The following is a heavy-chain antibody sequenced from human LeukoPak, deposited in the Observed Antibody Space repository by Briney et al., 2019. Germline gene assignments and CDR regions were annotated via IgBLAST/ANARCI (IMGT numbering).Heavy chain of an antibody. V-gene: IGHV4-34*01. J-gene: IGHJ4*02. CDR2: INHSGST. CDR1: GGSFSGYY. Sequence: SETLSLTCAVYGGSFSGYYWSWIRQPPGKGLEWIGEINHSGSTYYNPSLKSRLTISVDASKNQLSLKLSSVTAADTAIYYCARHTYYFDYWGQGTLVTVSS. D-gene: IGHD2-2*02. CDR3: ARHTYYFDY.